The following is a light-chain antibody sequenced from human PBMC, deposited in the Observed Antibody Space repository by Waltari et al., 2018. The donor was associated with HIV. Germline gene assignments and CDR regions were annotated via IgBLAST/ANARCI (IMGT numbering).Light chain of an antibody. J-gene: IGLJ1*01. CDR1: SSNIENDN. CDR3: VGWDSSLSAYV. CDR2: KNF. V-gene: IGLV1-47*01. Sequence: QSFLTQPPSASGTPGQTVTISCSGSSSNIENDNVYWYQHLPGMTPKLLIYKNFLRPAGVPDQFAASKSGTSASLTISGLRSADEADYYCVGWDSSLSAYVFGAGTKVAVL.